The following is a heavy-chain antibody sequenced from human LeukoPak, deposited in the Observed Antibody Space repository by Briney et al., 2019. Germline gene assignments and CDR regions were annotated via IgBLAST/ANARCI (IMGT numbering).Heavy chain of an antibody. CDR2: IYYSGST. D-gene: IGHD3-22*01. Sequence: PSETPSLTCTVSGASISSSSNYWGWIRQPPGKGLEWIGSIYYSGSTYYNPSLKSRVTISVDTSKNHFSLKLSSVTAADTAVYYCARHGNYYDSSGYNYYFDYWGQGTLGTVSS. V-gene: IGHV4-39*01. J-gene: IGHJ4*02. CDR1: GASISSSSNY. CDR3: ARHGNYYDSSGYNYYFDY.